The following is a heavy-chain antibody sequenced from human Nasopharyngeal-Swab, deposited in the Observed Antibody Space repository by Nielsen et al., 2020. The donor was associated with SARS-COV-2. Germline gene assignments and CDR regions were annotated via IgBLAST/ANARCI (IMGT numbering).Heavy chain of an antibody. Sequence: SVKVSCKASGYTFRSYGINWVRQAPGQGLEWMGWISAYNADTNYAQRIEDRVSMTTDTSTSTAYMELRSLRSDDTAVYYCARDIEEWLVIPSLSFDNWGQGTLVTVSS. CDR1: GYTFRSYG. V-gene: IGHV1-18*01. CDR3: ARDIEEWLVIPSLSFDN. CDR2: ISAYNADT. D-gene: IGHD3-3*01. J-gene: IGHJ4*02.